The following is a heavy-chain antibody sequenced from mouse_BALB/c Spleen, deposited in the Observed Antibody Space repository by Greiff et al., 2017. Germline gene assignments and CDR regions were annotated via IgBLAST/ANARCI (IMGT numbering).Heavy chain of an antibody. D-gene: IGHD1-1*01. CDR3: AREDYGSSYQFAY. CDR2: INPYNDGT. Sequence: VHVKQSGPELVKPGASVKMSCKASGYTFTSYVMHWVKQKPGQGLEWIGYINPYNDGTKYNEKFKGKATLTSDKSSSTAYMELSSLTSEDSAVYYCAREDYGSSYQFAYWGQGTLVTVSA. CDR1: GYTFTSYV. V-gene: IGHV1-14*01. J-gene: IGHJ3*01.